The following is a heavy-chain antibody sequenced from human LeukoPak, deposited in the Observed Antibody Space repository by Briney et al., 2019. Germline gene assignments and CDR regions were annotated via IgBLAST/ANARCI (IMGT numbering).Heavy chain of an antibody. V-gene: IGHV4-39*07. CDR2: IYYSGST. CDR3: ARVDDRNYYYYFDY. CDR1: GGSISSSSYY. Sequence: SETLSLTCTVSGGSISSSSYYWGWIRQPPGKGLEWIGSIYYSGSTYYNPSLKSRVTMSVDTSKNQFSLKLTSVTAADTAVYYCARVDDRNYYYYFDYWGQGTLVTVSS. J-gene: IGHJ4*02. D-gene: IGHD3-22*01.